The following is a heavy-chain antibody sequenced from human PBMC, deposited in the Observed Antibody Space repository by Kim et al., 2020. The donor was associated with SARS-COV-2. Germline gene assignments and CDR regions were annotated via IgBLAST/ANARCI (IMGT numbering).Heavy chain of an antibody. D-gene: IGHD2-15*01. CDR2: IKQGGSEK. J-gene: IGHJ4*02. CDR3: AREGVGGFDY. V-gene: IGHV3-7*01. CDR1: GFTFSSYW. Sequence: GGSLRLSCTASGFTFSSYWMSWVRQAPGKGLEWVANIKQGGSEKGYVDSVKGRFTISRDNAKNSLYLQMNSLRAEDTAVYYCAREGVGGFDYWGQGTLVTVSS.